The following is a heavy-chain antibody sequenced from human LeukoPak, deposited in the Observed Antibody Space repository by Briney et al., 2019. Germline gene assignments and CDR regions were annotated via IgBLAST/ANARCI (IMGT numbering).Heavy chain of an antibody. V-gene: IGHV4-59*01. CDR3: ARGSHEPPLQNPRFDP. CDR2: IYYSGST. D-gene: IGHD4-11*01. J-gene: IGHJ5*02. CDR1: GGSISSYY. Sequence: SETLSLTCTVSGGSISSYYWSWIRQPPGKGLEWIGYIYYSGSTNYNPSLKSRVTISVDTSKNQFSLKLSSVTAADTAVYYCARGSHEPPLQNPRFDPWGQGTLVTVSS.